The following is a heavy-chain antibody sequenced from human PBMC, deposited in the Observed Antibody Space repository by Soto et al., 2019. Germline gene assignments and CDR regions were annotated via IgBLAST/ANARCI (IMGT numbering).Heavy chain of an antibody. CDR2: ISAHNGNT. D-gene: IGHD1-1*01. CDR3: ARGRYGDY. V-gene: IGHV1-18*01. CDR1: VYTFTSYG. Sequence: QVHLVQSGAEVKKPGAAVKVACKASVYTFTSYGITWVRQAPGQGRAWMGWISAHNGNTDYAQKLQGRVIVTRDTSSSTAYMELRSLRSDDTAVYYCARGRYGDYWGQGALVTVSS. J-gene: IGHJ4*02.